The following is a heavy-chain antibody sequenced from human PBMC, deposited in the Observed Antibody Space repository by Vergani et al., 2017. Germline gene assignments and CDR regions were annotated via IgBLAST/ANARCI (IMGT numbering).Heavy chain of an antibody. J-gene: IGHJ6*03. CDR1: GFTFSSYG. CDR2: ISYDGSNK. CDR3: ANQPPQYYYYYMDV. Sequence: QVQLVESGGGVVQPGGSLRLSCAASGFTFSSYGMHWVRQAPGKGLEWVAVISYDGSNKYYADSVKGRFTISRDNSKNTLYLQMNSLRAEDTAVYYCANQPPQYYYYYMDVWGKGTTVTVSS. V-gene: IGHV3-30*18.